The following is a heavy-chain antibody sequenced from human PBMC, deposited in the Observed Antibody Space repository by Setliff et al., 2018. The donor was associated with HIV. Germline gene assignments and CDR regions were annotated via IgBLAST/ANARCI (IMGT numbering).Heavy chain of an antibody. CDR1: GGTFSSYA. D-gene: IGHD1-26*01. Sequence: SVKVSCKASGGTFSSYAISWVRQAPGQRLEWMGGIIPILGIANYAQKFQGRVTITADESTSTAYMELSSLRSEDTAVYYCARERGSGSYFDYWGQGTLVTVSS. V-gene: IGHV1-69*10. CDR2: IIPILGIA. CDR3: ARERGSGSYFDY. J-gene: IGHJ4*02.